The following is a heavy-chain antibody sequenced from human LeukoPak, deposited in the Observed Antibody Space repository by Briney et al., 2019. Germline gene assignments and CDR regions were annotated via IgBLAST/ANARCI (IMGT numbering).Heavy chain of an antibody. V-gene: IGHV1-46*01. Sequence: GASVNISCKASGYSFTTYYLHWVRQAPGQGLEWMGINNPGGGTSVHGQKFQGRVSMIREMSKSTVYMELSSLTSEDTAVYYCASDGIEGDYYYMDVWGRGTTVTVSS. CDR3: ASDGIEGDYYYMDV. CDR2: NNPGGGTS. CDR1: GYSFTTYY. D-gene: IGHD1-14*01. J-gene: IGHJ6*03.